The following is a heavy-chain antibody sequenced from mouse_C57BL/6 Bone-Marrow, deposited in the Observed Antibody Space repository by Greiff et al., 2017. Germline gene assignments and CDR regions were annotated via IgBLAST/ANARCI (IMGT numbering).Heavy chain of an antibody. CDR3: AKAPCYCGSSYAMDY. CDR2: INPSSGYT. V-gene: IGHV1-7*01. Sequence: VQVVESGAELAKPGASVKLSCKASGYTFTSYWMHWVKQRPGQGLEWIGYINPSSGYTKYNQKFKDKATLTADKSSSTAYMQLSSLTYEDSAVYYCAKAPCYCGSSYAMDYWGQGTSVTVSA. J-gene: IGHJ4*01. CDR1: GYTFTSYW. D-gene: IGHD1-1*01.